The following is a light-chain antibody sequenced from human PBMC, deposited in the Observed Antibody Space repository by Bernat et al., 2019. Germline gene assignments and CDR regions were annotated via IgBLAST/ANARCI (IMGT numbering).Light chain of an antibody. CDR1: QTLRHANGKNF. CDR3: IQTQQTPYT. J-gene: IGKJ2*01. CDR2: LGS. V-gene: IGKV2-28*01. Sequence: DIVLTQIPLSLPVTPGESASISCRSSQTLRHANGKNFLDWYLQKPGQSPHLLIYLGSNRASGVPERFSGSGSGTDFTLRINRVEAEDVGVYYCIQTQQTPYTFGQGTNLEIK.